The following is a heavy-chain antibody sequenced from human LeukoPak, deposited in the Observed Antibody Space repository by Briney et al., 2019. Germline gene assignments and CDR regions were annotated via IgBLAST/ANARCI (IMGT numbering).Heavy chain of an antibody. Sequence: PGGSLRLSCAASGFTVSSNYMSWVRQAPGKGLEWVSVIYSGGSTYYADSVKGRFTISRDNSKNTLYLQMNSLRAEDTAVYYCAKDAFPPYYYDSSGYFHDWGQGTLVTVSS. V-gene: IGHV3-53*01. CDR3: AKDAFPPYYYDSSGYFHD. CDR2: IYSGGST. CDR1: GFTVSSNY. D-gene: IGHD3-22*01. J-gene: IGHJ4*02.